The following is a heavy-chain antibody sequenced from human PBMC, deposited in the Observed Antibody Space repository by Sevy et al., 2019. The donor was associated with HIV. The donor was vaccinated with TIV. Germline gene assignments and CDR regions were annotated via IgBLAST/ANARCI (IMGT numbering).Heavy chain of an antibody. CDR1: GGSITSLY. V-gene: IGHV4-59*08. Sequence: SETLSLTCTVSGGSITSLYWNWIRQPPGKGLVWIANIYYNGHINYNPSLMSRVTLSLDTSKNQFSLRLTSVTAADTAMYYCAGENAWGRGYSWGQGTLVTVSS. D-gene: IGHD1-26*01. CDR2: IYYNGHI. CDR3: AGENAWGRGYS. J-gene: IGHJ4*02.